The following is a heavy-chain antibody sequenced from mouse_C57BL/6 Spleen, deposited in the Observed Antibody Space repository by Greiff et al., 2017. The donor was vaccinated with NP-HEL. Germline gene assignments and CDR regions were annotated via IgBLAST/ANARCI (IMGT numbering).Heavy chain of an antibody. CDR1: GYTFTSYW. CDR2: INPSSGYT. Sequence: VHLVESGAELAKPGASVKLSCKASGYTFTSYWMHWVKQRPGQGLEWIGYINPSSGYTKYNQKFKDKATLTADKSSSTAYMQLSSLTYEDSAVYYCARYYGSSYRYFDVWGTGTTVTVSS. V-gene: IGHV1-7*01. J-gene: IGHJ1*03. CDR3: ARYYGSSYRYFDV. D-gene: IGHD1-1*01.